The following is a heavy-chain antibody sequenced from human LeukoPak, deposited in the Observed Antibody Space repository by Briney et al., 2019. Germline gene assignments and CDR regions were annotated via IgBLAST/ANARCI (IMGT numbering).Heavy chain of an antibody. CDR3: AREPDSSGYYFGYYYYGMDV. J-gene: IGHJ6*02. D-gene: IGHD3-22*01. Sequence: PGRSLRLSCAASGFTFSSYGMHWVRQAPGKGLEWVAVIWYDGSNKYYADSVKGRFTISRDNSKNTLYLQMNSLRAEDTAVYYCAREPDSSGYYFGYYYYGMDVWGQGTTVTVSS. V-gene: IGHV3-33*08. CDR1: GFTFSSYG. CDR2: IWYDGSNK.